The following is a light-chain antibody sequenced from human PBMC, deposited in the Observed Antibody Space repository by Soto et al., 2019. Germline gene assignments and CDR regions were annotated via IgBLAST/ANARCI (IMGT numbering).Light chain of an antibody. J-gene: IGKJ5*01. CDR1: RDISRY. CDR2: AAS. Sequence: DIHLTQSPSFVSASVGERVTITCRASRDISRYLDWYQKKPGEAPKLLRSAASTLQSGVPSRFSGSGSGTEFTLTGSYLLPEYFATYYCQQLYSYSSFGQGTRLENK. V-gene: IGKV1-9*01. CDR3: QQLYSYSS.